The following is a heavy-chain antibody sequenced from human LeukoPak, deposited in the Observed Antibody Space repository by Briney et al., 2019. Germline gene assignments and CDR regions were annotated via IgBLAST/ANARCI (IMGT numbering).Heavy chain of an antibody. CDR3: ARGEGYCSSTSCYNGYSQQ. D-gene: IGHD2-2*02. V-gene: IGHV3-21*01. J-gene: IGHJ1*01. Sequence: PGGSLRLSCAASGFTFSSYRMNWVRQAPGEGLERVASISSSGGYIYYVDSVQGRFTISRDNAKNSLYLQMNSLRAEDTAVYYCARGEGYCSSTSCYNGYSQQWGQGTLVIVSS. CDR1: GFTFSSYR. CDR2: ISSSGGYI.